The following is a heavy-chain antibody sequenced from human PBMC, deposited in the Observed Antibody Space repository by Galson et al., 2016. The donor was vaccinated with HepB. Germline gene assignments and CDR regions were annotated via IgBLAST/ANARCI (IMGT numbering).Heavy chain of an antibody. D-gene: IGHD2-15*01. CDR2: IDWDDDK. V-gene: IGHV2-70*04. Sequence: PALVKPPQTLTLTCTFSGFSLRTSGMSVSWIRQPPGKALEWLARIDWDDDKFYSTSLKTRLTISKDTSKKQVVLTMTNMDPVDTATYYCARMGLCGYCSGVDCYSDRFDPWGQGTQVTVSS. CDR3: ARMGLCGYCSGVDCYSDRFDP. CDR1: GFSLRTSGMS. J-gene: IGHJ5*02.